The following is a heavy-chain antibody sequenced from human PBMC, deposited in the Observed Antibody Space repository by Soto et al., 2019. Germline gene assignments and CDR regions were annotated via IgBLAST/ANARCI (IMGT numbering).Heavy chain of an antibody. D-gene: IGHD5-12*01. V-gene: IGHV3-23*01. J-gene: IGHJ5*02. CDR3: AKGSSREGYT. CDR2: ITASGDID. Sequence: HPGGSLRLSCAASGFTFNNYVMTWVRQAPGEGLDYVSSITASGDIDAYADSVRGRFTISRDNSKDTLSLQMNNLRVEDTAVYYCAKGSSREGYTWGQGTLVTVSS. CDR1: GFTFNNYV.